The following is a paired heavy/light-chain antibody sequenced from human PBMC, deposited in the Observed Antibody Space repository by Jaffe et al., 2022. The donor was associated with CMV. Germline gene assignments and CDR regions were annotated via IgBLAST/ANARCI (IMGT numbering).Light chain of an antibody. V-gene: IGKV1-5*03. J-gene: IGKJ1*01. CDR1: QSISSW. CDR2: KAS. Sequence: DIQMTQSPSTLSASVGDRVTITCRASQSISSWLAWYQQKPGKAPKLLIYKASSLESGVPSRFSGSGSGTEFTLTISSLQPDDFATYYCQQYNSYSQTFGQGTKVEIK. CDR3: QQYNSYSQT.
Heavy chain of an antibody. D-gene: IGHD3-3*01. CDR3: VKDRVPYYDFWSGTRGAFDI. J-gene: IGHJ3*02. Sequence: EVQLVESGGGLVQPGGSLRLSCSASGFTFSSYAMHWVRQAPGKGLEYVSAISSNGGSTYYADSVKGRFTISRDNSKNTLYLQMSSLRAEDTAVYYCVKDRVPYYDFWSGTRGAFDIWGQGTMVTVSS. CDR2: ISSNGGST. CDR1: GFTFSSYA. V-gene: IGHV3-64D*06.